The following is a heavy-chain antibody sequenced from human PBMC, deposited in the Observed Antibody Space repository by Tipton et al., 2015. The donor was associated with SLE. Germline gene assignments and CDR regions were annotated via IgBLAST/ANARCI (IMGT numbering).Heavy chain of an antibody. Sequence: TLSLTCAISGDSASSNTAGWNWIRQSPSRGLEWLGRAYYRSKWETDYAASVKSRININPDTSRNQVSLQLSSVTPEDTAVYYCARDRAHLGASWHYFDYWGQGTQVTVSS. V-gene: IGHV6-1*01. CDR1: GDSASSNTAG. CDR2: AYYRSKWET. CDR3: ARDRAHLGASWHYFDY. D-gene: IGHD1-26*01. J-gene: IGHJ4*02.